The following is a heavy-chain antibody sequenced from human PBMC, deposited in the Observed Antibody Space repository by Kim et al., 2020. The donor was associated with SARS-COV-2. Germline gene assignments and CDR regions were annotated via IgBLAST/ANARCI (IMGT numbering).Heavy chain of an antibody. Sequence: GGSLRLSCAASGFTVSSNYMSWVRQAPGKGLEWVSVIYSGGSTYYADSVKGRFTISRDNSKNTLYLQMNSLRAEDTAVYYCARGCGAVAGRKGCPDYWGQGTLVTVSS. CDR1: GFTVSSNY. J-gene: IGHJ4*02. D-gene: IGHD6-19*01. CDR2: IYSGGST. CDR3: ARGCGAVAGRKGCPDY. V-gene: IGHV3-53*01.